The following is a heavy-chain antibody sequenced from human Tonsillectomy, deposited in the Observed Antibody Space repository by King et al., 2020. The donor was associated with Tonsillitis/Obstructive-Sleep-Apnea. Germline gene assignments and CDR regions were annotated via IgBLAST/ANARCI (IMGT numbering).Heavy chain of an antibody. CDR3: ARDMGLTGYYYMDV. Sequence: VQLVESGGGLIQPGGSLRLSCAASGFTVSSNYMSWVRQAPGKGLEWVSVIYSGVSTYYADSWKGRFTNPGDNSKNTLYLQMNSLRAEDTAVYYCARDMGLTGYYYMDVWGKGTTVTVSS. CDR1: GFTVSSNY. D-gene: IGHD7-27*01. J-gene: IGHJ6*03. V-gene: IGHV3-53*01. CDR2: IYSGVST.